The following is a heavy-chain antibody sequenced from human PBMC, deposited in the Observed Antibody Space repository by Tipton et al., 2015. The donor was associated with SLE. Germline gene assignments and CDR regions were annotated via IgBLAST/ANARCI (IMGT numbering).Heavy chain of an antibody. D-gene: IGHD6-13*01. J-gene: IGHJ6*03. CDR1: GYTFTSYD. CDR3: ERGRDSSSCYHYNYYYYIDV. CDR2: MNPNSGNT. Sequence: QVQLVQSGAEVKKPGASVKVSCKASGYTFTSYDINWVRQATGQGLEWMGWMNPNSGNTGYAQKFQGRVTMTRNTSISTAYMELSSLRSEDTAVYYCERGRDSSSCYHYNYYYYIDVWGKGTTFTVSS. V-gene: IGHV1-8*01.